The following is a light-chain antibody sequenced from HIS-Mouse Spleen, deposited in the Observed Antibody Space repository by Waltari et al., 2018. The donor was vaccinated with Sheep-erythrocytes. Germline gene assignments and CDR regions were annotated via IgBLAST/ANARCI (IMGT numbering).Light chain of an antibody. V-gene: IGLV2-11*01. CDR1: SSDVGGYNY. J-gene: IGLJ1*01. CDR3: CSYAGSYNHV. Sequence: QSALTQPRSVSGSPGQSVTISCTGTSSDVGGYNYVSWYQQHPGKAPKLMIYDVSKRPSGVPYRFSGYKSGNTASLTIAGLQAEDEADYYCCSYAGSYNHVFATGTKVTVL. CDR2: DVS.